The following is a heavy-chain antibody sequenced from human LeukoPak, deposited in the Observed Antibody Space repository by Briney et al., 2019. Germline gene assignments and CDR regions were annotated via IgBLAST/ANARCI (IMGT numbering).Heavy chain of an antibody. CDR2: IKHDGNWK. D-gene: IGHD6-19*01. V-gene: IGHV3-7*03. CDR3: AREGDSSGSPGDY. CDR1: GSTFGNYY. Sequence: GGSLRLSCAASGSTFGNYYMSWVRQAPGKGLERVANIKHDGNWKFYADSVKGRFTVSRDNAEKSVYLHMSSLRAEDTAMYYCAREGDSSGSPGDYWGQGILVTVSS. J-gene: IGHJ4*02.